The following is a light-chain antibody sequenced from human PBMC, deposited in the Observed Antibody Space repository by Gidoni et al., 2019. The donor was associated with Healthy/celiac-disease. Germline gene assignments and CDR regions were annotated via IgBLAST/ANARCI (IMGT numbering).Light chain of an antibody. CDR3: QQYVSSQT. J-gene: IGKJ2*01. CDR2: GAS. V-gene: IGKV3-20*01. CDR1: QSVSSRY. Sequence: EIVLTQSPGTLSLSPGERATLSCRASQSVSSRYLAWYQQKPGQAPRLLIFGASSRATGIPDSFSGSGSGTDFTLTISRLEPEDFAVYYCQQYVSSQTFGQGTKLEIK.